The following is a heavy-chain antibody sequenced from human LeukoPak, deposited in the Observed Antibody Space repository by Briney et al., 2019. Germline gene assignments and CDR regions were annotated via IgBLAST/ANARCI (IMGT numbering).Heavy chain of an antibody. CDR3: ARDPWWGCSSTSCYSGDYYGMDV. J-gene: IGHJ6*02. CDR1: GGSISSGGYY. V-gene: IGHV4-31*03. Sequence: SETLSLTCTVSGGSISSGGYYWSWIRQHPGKGLEWIGYIYYSGSTYYNPSLKSRVTISVDTSKNQFSLKLSSVTAADTAVYYCARDPWWGCSSTSCYSGDYYGMDVWGQGTTVTVSS. CDR2: IYYSGST. D-gene: IGHD2-2*02.